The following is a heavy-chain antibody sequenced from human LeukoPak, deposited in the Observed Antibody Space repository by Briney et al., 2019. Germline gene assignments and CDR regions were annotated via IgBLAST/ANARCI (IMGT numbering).Heavy chain of an antibody. Sequence: SETLSLTCTVSGGAISSYHWSWIRQPAGKGLEWIGRIYTSGITNYNPSFKSRVTMSVDTSKNQFSLKLSSVTAADTAVYYCARVGDYALKDWGQGTLVTVSS. CDR1: GGAISSYH. D-gene: IGHD3-16*01. CDR2: IYTSGIT. J-gene: IGHJ4*02. CDR3: ARVGDYALKD. V-gene: IGHV4-4*07.